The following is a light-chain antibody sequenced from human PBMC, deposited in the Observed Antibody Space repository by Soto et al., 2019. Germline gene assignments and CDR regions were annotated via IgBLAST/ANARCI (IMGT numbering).Light chain of an antibody. Sequence: QSVLTQPASVSGSPGQSITISCTGTSSDIGGFNYVSWYQQHPGKAPKLIIFEVSNRPSGVSNRFSASKSGSTASLTISGRQAEDEAHFYCSSYTRSSTWVFGGGTKLTVL. V-gene: IGLV2-14*01. CDR1: SSDIGGFNY. J-gene: IGLJ3*02. CDR3: SSYTRSSTWV. CDR2: EVS.